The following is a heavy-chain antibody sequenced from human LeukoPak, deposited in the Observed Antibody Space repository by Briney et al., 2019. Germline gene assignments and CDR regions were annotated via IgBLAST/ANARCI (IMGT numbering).Heavy chain of an antibody. CDR2: ISSSYI. CDR3: ARDVTLGNFDY. CDR1: GFTFSSYS. J-gene: IGHJ4*02. D-gene: IGHD3-16*01. Sequence: AGGSLRLSCAASGFTFSSYSMNWVRQAPGKGLEWVSSISSSYIYYADSVKGRFTISRDNAKNSLYLQMNSLRAEDTAVYYCARDVTLGNFDYWGQGILVIVSS. V-gene: IGHV3-21*01.